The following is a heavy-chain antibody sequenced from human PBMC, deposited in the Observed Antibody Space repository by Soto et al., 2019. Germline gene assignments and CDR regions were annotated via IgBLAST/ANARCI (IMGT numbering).Heavy chain of an antibody. CDR1: GFSLSTRGVG. CDR2: IYWDDDK. J-gene: IGHJ5*02. CDR3: AHSREVVVVPAAMHRSNWFDP. D-gene: IGHD2-2*01. Sequence: QITLKESGPTLVKPTQTLTLTCTFSGFSLSTRGVGVGWIRQPPGKALEWLALIYWDDDKRYSPYLKSRLTITTDTSKNQVLFTMTNMDPVDTATYYCAHSREVVVVPAAMHRSNWFDPWGQGTLVTVSS. V-gene: IGHV2-5*02.